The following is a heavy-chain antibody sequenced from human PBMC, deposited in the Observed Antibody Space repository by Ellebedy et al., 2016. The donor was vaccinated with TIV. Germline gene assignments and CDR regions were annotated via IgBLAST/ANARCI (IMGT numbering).Heavy chain of an antibody. V-gene: IGHV3-74*01. CDR3: TASPTYYDFWSSYYGGGRFDY. Sequence: PGGSLRLSCAASGFTFSSYWMHWVRQAPGKGLVWVSRINSDGSSTSYADSVKGRFTISRDNAKNTLYLQMNSLRAEDTAVYYCTASPTYYDFWSSYYGGGRFDYWGQGTLVTVSS. J-gene: IGHJ4*02. D-gene: IGHD3-3*01. CDR2: INSDGSST. CDR1: GFTFSSYW.